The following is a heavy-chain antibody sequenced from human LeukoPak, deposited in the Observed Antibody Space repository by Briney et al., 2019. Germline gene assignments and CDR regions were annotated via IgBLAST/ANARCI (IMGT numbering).Heavy chain of an antibody. CDR2: INHSGST. D-gene: IGHD2-2*01. Sequence: EXXXLXXAVYGGXXSGYYWSXIRQPPGKGLEWIXEINHSGSTNYNPSLKSRVTISVDTSKNQFSLKLSSVTAADTAVYYCARGVVPPGNSTSYDSDYWGQGTLVTVSS. V-gene: IGHV4-34*01. CDR1: GGXXSGYY. J-gene: IGHJ4*02. CDR3: ARGVVPPGNSTSYDSDY.